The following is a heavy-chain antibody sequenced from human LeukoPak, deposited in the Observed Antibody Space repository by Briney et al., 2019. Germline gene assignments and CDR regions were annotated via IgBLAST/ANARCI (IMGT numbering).Heavy chain of an antibody. CDR2: ISYDGNNK. D-gene: IGHD2-21*02. Sequence: GGSLRLSCAASGFIFKNYAMHWVRQAPGKGLEWVAAISYDGNNKYYADSVKGRFTISRDNSKNTLYLQMNSLRAEDTAVYYCARDQNIVVLTGAFDYWGQGTLVTVSS. CDR3: ARDQNIVVLTGAFDY. CDR1: GFIFKNYA. J-gene: IGHJ4*02. V-gene: IGHV3-30-3*01.